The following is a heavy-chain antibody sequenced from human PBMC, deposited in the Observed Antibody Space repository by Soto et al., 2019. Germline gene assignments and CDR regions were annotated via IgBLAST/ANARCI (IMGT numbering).Heavy chain of an antibody. CDR3: APKATGAPFEP. J-gene: IGHJ5*02. V-gene: IGHV1-46*01. Sequence: QVQLVQSGAEVKKPGASVKVSCKTSGYTFTSYYMHWVRQAPGQGLEWMGIINPSGGSTSYAQKFQGTVTITRDTSTSRGYIELSSLRSEDTAVYYCAPKATGAPFEPWGQGTLVTVSS. CDR2: INPSGGST. CDR1: GYTFTSYY. D-gene: IGHD7-27*01.